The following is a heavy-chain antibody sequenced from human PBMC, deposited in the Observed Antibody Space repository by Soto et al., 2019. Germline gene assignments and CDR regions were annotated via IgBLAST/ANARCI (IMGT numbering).Heavy chain of an antibody. V-gene: IGHV3-23*01. Sequence: LRLSCTASEFTFSDFAMSWVRQAPGKGLEWVSTISSSGESTYYADSVKGRFTISRDIPKKTLYLQMNSLRAEDTAAYYCAKVGGWFDPWGQGTLVTVSS. CDR2: ISSSGEST. D-gene: IGHD2-15*01. CDR1: EFTFSDFA. J-gene: IGHJ5*02. CDR3: AKVGGWFDP.